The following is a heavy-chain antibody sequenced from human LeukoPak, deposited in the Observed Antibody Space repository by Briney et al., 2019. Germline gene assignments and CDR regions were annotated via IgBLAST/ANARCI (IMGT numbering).Heavy chain of an antibody. Sequence: ASVKVSCKASGYIITSYGISWVRQAPGQGLEWMGWISAYNGNTNYAQKLQGRVTMTTDTSTSTAYMELRSLRSDDTAVYYCARLAEYYYGSGSYYPYYYYYYYMDVWGKGTTVTISS. D-gene: IGHD3-10*01. V-gene: IGHV1-18*01. J-gene: IGHJ6*03. CDR3: ARLAEYYYGSGSYYPYYYYYYYMDV. CDR2: ISAYNGNT. CDR1: GYIITSYG.